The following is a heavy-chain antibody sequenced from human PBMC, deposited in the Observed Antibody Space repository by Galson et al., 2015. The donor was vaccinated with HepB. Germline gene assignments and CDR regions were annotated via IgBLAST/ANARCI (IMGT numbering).Heavy chain of an antibody. V-gene: IGHV3-48*03. J-gene: IGHJ3*02. D-gene: IGHD2-21*01. CDR2: IDSTSRAI. Sequence: SLRLSCAASGFPYSTSNMVWFRQAAGKGLEWLSYIDSTSRAIYYADSVKGRFTVSRDNGQNSRSLQMNSLRVGDAAVYYCARDVPILGGAFDIWGQGTIVSVSA. CDR3: ARDVPILGGAFDI. CDR1: GFPYSTSN.